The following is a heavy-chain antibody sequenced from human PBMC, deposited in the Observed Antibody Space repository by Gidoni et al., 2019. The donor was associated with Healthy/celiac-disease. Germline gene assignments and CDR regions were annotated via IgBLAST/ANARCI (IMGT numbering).Heavy chain of an antibody. V-gene: IGHV3-23*01. CDR1: GFTCSSSA. CDR2: ISGSGGST. J-gene: IGHJ2*01. Sequence: VQLFAPVGGVVQPGGSLRLAGAAPGFTCSSSAMSCVRQAPGKGLEWVSAISGSGGSTYYEDSVKGRFTISRDNSKNTLYLQMNSLTAEDTSVYYCAKEWGVLWGRGTLVTVSS. D-gene: IGHD3-16*01. CDR3: AKEWGVL.